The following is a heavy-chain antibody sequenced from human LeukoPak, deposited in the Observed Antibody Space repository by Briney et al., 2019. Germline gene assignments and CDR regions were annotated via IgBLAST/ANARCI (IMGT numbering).Heavy chain of an antibody. V-gene: IGHV4-59*01. CDR2: IYYSGST. J-gene: IGHJ4*02. CDR1: GGSISSYY. D-gene: IGHD6-13*01. Sequence: PSETLSLTCTVSGGSISSYYWSWIRQPPGKGLEWIGFIYYSGSTNYNPSLKSRVTISVDTSKNQFSLKLSSVTAADTAVYYCARDRGSSSWYEFDYWGQGTLVTVSS. CDR3: ARDRGSSSWYEFDY.